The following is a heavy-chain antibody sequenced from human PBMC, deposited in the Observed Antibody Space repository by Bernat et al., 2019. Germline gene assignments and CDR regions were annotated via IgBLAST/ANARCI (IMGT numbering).Heavy chain of an antibody. CDR2: ISSSGSTI. D-gene: IGHD6-13*01. V-gene: IGHV3-48*03. Sequence: EVQLVESGGGLVQPGGSLRLSCAASGFTFSSYEMNWVRQAPGKGLEWVSYISSSGSTIYYADSVKGRFTISRDNAKNSLYLQMNSLRAEDTAVYYCARDRAGQRPGEQQVVRWFDPWGQGTLVTVSP. CDR1: GFTFSSYE. CDR3: ARDRAGQRPGEQQVVRWFDP. J-gene: IGHJ5*02.